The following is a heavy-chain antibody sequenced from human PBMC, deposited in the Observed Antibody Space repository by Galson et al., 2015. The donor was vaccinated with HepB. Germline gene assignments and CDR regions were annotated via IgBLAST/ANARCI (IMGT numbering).Heavy chain of an antibody. Sequence: SLRLSCAASGFTFSSYSMNWVRQAPGKGLEWVSSISSSSSYIYYADSVKGRFTISRDNAKNSLYLQMNSLRAEDTAVYYCQIPAAGTLPVGFDYWGQGTLVTVSS. CDR3: QIPAAGTLPVGFDY. J-gene: IGHJ4*02. D-gene: IGHD6-13*01. CDR1: GFTFSSYS. V-gene: IGHV3-21*01. CDR2: ISSSSSYI.